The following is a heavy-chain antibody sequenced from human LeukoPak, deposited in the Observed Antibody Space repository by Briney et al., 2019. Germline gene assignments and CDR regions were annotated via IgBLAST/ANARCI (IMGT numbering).Heavy chain of an antibody. CDR3: TTASGSVSYYDFWALDY. J-gene: IGHJ4*02. CDR1: GFTFSSYG. D-gene: IGHD3-3*01. V-gene: IGHV3-30*02. CDR2: IRYDGSNK. Sequence: GGSLRLSCAASGFTFSSYGMHWVRQAPGKGLEWVAFIRYDGSNKYYADSVKGRFTISRDNSKNTLYLQMNSLKTEDTAVYYCTTASGSVSYYDFWALDYWGQGTLVTVSS.